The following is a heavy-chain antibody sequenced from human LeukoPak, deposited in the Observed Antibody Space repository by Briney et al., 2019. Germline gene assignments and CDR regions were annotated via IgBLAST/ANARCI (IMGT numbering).Heavy chain of an antibody. CDR1: GGSFSGYY. D-gene: IGHD3-10*01. CDR3: ARGSITMVRGVNIMSWFDP. Sequence: SETLSLTCAVYGGSFSGYYWSWIRQPPGKGLEWIGEINHSGSTNYNPSLKSRVTISVDTSKNQFSLKLSSVTAADTAVYYCARGSITMVRGVNIMSWFDPWGQGTLVTVSS. J-gene: IGHJ5*02. V-gene: IGHV4-34*01. CDR2: INHSGST.